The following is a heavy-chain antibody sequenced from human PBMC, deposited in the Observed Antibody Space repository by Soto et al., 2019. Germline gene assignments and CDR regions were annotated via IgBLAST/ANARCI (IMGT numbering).Heavy chain of an antibody. D-gene: IGHD3-10*01. CDR2: INHSGST. J-gene: IGHJ4*02. CDR1: GGSFSGYY. V-gene: IGHV4-34*01. Sequence: QVQLQQWGAGLLKPSETLSLTCAVYGGSFSGYYWSWIRQPPGKGLEWIGEINHSGSTNYNPSLKTSSAKSVNTFKNQFSPELRSLTGAGPALYYCGGSEPIVRGVIEPPLGGSNEIDYWGQGTLVTVSS. CDR3: GGSEPIVRGVIEPPLGGSNEIDY.